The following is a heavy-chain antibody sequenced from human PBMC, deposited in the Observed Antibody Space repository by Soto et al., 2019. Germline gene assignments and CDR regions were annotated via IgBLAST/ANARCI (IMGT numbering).Heavy chain of an antibody. CDR1: GISLTTSGEG. Sequence: QIALKESGPTLVKPTQTLTLTCTFSGISLTTSGEGVVWVRQPPGKGLEWVALVYGDGDKRYLTSLKSRLTITKDTSKNQVVLPMTNMDPVDTGTYFCANNIGGDYVYGFGFWGQGTKVTVPS. CDR2: VYGDGDK. D-gene: IGHD3-16*01. J-gene: IGHJ3*01. CDR3: ANNIGGDYVYGFGF. V-gene: IGHV2-5*02.